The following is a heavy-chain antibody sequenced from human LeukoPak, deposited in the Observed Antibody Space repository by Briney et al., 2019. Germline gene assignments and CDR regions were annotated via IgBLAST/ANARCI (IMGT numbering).Heavy chain of an antibody. V-gene: IGHV4-61*01. CDR2: IYYSRST. D-gene: IGHD3-10*01. CDR3: ARFTMVRGVIIPYFDY. Sequence: SETLSLTCTVSGGSVSSGSYYWSWIRQPPGKGLEWIGYIYYSRSTNYNPSLKSRVTISVDTSKNQFSLKLSSVTAADTAVYYCARFTMVRGVIIPYFDYWGQGTLVTVSS. CDR1: GGSVSSGSYY. J-gene: IGHJ4*02.